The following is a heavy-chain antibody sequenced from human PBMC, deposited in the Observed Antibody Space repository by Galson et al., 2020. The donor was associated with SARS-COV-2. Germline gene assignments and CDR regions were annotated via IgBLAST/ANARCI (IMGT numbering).Heavy chain of an antibody. J-gene: IGHJ6*03. CDR2: IYPGDSDT. CDR1: GYRFTSYT. V-gene: IGHV5-51*01. D-gene: IGHD3-22*01. CDR3: ARLDPASSGYYLALYMDF. Sequence: GESLKISCKASGYRFTSYTIDWVRQIPGKGLEWMGIIYPGDSDTRYRPSFRGQVTISADKSISTAYLQWSSLKAADTAMYYCARLDPASSGYYLALYMDFWGKGTTVTVSS.